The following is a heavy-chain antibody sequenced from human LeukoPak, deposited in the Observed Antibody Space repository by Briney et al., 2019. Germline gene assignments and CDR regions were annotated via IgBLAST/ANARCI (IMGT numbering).Heavy chain of an antibody. J-gene: IGHJ4*02. CDR3: AKDRSAARVGATPTYYFDY. CDR2: ISGSGGST. CDR1: GITFSSYA. D-gene: IGHD1-26*01. V-gene: IGHV3-23*01. Sequence: GGSLRLSCAASGITFSSYAMNWVRQAPGKGLEWVSAISGSGGSTYYADSVKGRFTISRDNSKNTPYLQLNSLRVEDTAVYYCAKDRSAARVGATPTYYFDYWGQGTLVTVSS.